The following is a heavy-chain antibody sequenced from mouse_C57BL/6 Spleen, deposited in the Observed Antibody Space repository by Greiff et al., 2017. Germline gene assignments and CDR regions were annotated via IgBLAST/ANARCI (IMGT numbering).Heavy chain of an antibody. V-gene: IGHV5-12*01. Sequence: EVKLMESGGGLVQPGGSLKLSCAASGFTFSDYYMYWVRQTPEKRLEWVAYISNGGGSTYYSDHVKGRVTISRDNAKNTLYLQMSRLKSEDTAMYYCARVYYGSSYRYFDVWGTGTTVTVSS. CDR1: GFTFSDYY. CDR3: ARVYYGSSYRYFDV. J-gene: IGHJ1*03. D-gene: IGHD1-1*01. CDR2: ISNGGGST.